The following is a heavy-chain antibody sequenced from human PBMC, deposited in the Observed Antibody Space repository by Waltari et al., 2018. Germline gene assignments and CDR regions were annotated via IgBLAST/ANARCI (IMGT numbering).Heavy chain of an antibody. CDR2: FEPEEGET. CDR1: GYTLTELS. CDR3: ATHIVVVPAARDYGMDV. D-gene: IGHD2-2*01. J-gene: IGHJ6*02. V-gene: IGHV1-24*01. Sequence: QVQLVQSGAEVKKPGASVKVSCKVSGYTLTELSMHWVRQAPGKGLEWMGGFEPEEGETIYAQNFQGRVTMTEDTSTDTAYMELSSLRSEDTAVYYCATHIVVVPAARDYGMDVWGQGTTVTVSS.